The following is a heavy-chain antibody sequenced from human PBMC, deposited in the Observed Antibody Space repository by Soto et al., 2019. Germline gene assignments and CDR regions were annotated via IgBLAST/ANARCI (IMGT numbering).Heavy chain of an antibody. Sequence: GASVKVSCKASGYTFAEYGVSWVRQAPGQGLEWMGWISAYNGNTNYAQNVRGRVTMTTDTSTSIAYMELRSLRSDDTAVYYCARDFTRAPRFDSTGLDYWGPGTLVTVPS. CDR2: ISAYNGNT. CDR3: ARDFTRAPRFDSTGLDY. J-gene: IGHJ4*02. V-gene: IGHV1-18*01. D-gene: IGHD3-9*01. CDR1: GYTFAEYG.